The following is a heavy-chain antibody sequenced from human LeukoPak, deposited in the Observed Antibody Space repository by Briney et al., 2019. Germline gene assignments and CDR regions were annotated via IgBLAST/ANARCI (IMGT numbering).Heavy chain of an antibody. Sequence: GGSLRLSCATSGFTFSDRSINWVRQAPGKGLEWVAYISGSSNYINYADSVKGRFTISRDNAKTSVYLQMNSLRAEDTAVYYCAREPSGWYVDCWGQGTLVTVSS. V-gene: IGHV3-21*01. CDR3: AREPSGWYVDC. J-gene: IGHJ4*02. CDR2: ISGSSNYI. CDR1: GFTFSDRS. D-gene: IGHD6-19*01.